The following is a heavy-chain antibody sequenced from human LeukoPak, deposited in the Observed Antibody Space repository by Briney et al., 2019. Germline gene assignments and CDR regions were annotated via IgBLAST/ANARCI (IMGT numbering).Heavy chain of an antibody. D-gene: IGHD6-19*01. Sequence: PGGSLRLSCAASGFTFSNYAMHWVRQAPDKGLEWVTVISYDGSRKYYADSVKGRFTISRDNSKNTVYLQMNSLRAEDTAVYYCARRSGSAYGMDVWGQGTTVTVSS. CDR1: GFTFSNYA. CDR3: ARRSGSAYGMDV. V-gene: IGHV3-30*03. J-gene: IGHJ6*02. CDR2: ISYDGSRK.